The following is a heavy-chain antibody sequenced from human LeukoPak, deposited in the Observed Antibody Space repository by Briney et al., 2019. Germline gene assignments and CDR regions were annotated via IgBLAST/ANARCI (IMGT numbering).Heavy chain of an antibody. CDR2: ITTSDGNT. CDR3: AKDGGLWVSAHWGDS. CDR1: GFTFSSYT. V-gene: IGHV3-23*01. D-gene: IGHD7-27*01. Sequence: GGSLRLSCAASGFTFSSYTMSWVRQAPGKGLEWVSTITTSDGNTYYADSVKGRFTVSRDNSKNTPYLQMNSLRAEDTAVYYCAKDGGLWVSAHWGDSWGRGTLVTVSS. J-gene: IGHJ4*02.